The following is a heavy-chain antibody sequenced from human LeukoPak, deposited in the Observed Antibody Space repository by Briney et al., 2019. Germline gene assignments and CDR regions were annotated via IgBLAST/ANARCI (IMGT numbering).Heavy chain of an antibody. CDR2: ISGSGGST. V-gene: IGHV3-23*01. CDR1: GFTFSSYA. D-gene: IGHD6-6*01. J-gene: IGHJ4*02. Sequence: GGSLRLSCAASGFTFSSYAMSWVRQAPGKGLEWVSAISGSGGSTYYADSVKGRFTISRDNSKNTLYLQMNSLRAEDTAVYYCAKGVSSSGFGDLGFDYWGQGTLVTVSS. CDR3: AKGVSSSGFGDLGFDY.